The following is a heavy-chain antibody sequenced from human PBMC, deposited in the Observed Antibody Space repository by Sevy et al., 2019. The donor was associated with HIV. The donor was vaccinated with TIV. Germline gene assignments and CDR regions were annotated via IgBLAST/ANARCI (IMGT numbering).Heavy chain of an antibody. CDR2: IEQDGNEK. CDR3: ARGRQYYDFLRGPYRGYFDY. Sequence: GGSLRLSCAASGFAFSNNWMNWVPQVPGKGLEWVANIEQDGNEKDYLDSVKGRFTISRDSAKNSLYLQMNSLRAEDTSVSFCARGRQYYDFLRGPYRGYFDYWGQGTLVTVSS. D-gene: IGHD3-3*01. J-gene: IGHJ4*02. V-gene: IGHV3-7*01. CDR1: GFAFSNNW.